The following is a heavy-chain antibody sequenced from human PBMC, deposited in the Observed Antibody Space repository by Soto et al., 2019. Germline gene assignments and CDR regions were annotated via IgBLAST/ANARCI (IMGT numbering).Heavy chain of an antibody. CDR1: GGTFSSYA. J-gene: IGHJ5*02. Sequence: SVKVSCKASGGTFSSYAISWVRQAPGQGLEWMGGIIPIFGTANYAQKFQGRVTITADESTSTAYMELSSLRSEDTAVYYCARVTTRMATISWFDPWGQGTLVTVSS. CDR3: ARVTTRMATISWFDP. CDR2: IIPIFGTA. V-gene: IGHV1-69*13. D-gene: IGHD5-12*01.